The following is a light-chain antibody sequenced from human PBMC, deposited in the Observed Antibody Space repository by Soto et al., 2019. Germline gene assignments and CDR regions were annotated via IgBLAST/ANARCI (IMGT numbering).Light chain of an antibody. CDR1: QSVSSN. Sequence: EIVMTQSPATLSVSPGERATLSCRASQSVSSNLAWYQQKPGQAPRLLIYGASTRATGIPARFSGSGSGTEFTLTISNLQSEDFAVYYCQQYNNWRTFGQATKVDIK. J-gene: IGKJ1*01. CDR3: QQYNNWRT. V-gene: IGKV3-15*01. CDR2: GAS.